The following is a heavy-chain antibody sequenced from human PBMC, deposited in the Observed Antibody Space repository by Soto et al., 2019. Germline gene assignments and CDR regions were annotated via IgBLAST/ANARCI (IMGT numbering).Heavy chain of an antibody. D-gene: IGHD5-18*01. CDR1: GGSISSGGYS. CDR3: ARGGYSYGYVSHYYGMDV. V-gene: IGHV4-30-2*01. J-gene: IGHJ6*02. CDR2: IYHSGST. Sequence: KPSETLSLTCAVSGGSISSGGYSWSWIRQPPGKGLEWIGYIYHSGSTYYNPSLKSRVTISVDRSKNQFSLKLSSVTAADTAVYYCARGGYSYGYVSHYYGMDVWGQGTTVTVSS.